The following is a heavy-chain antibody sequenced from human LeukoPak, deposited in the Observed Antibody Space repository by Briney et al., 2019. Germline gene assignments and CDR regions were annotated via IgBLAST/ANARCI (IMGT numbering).Heavy chain of an antibody. D-gene: IGHD3-22*01. V-gene: IGHV3-30*18. CDR1: GFTFSSYG. Sequence: GRSLRLSCAASGFTFSSYGMHWVRQAPGKGLEWMAVISYDGSNKYYVDSVKGRFTISRDNSKNTLYLQMNSLRAEDTAVYYCAKDHVYDSSGHYYMFGSWGQGTLVTVSS. J-gene: IGHJ4*02. CDR3: AKDHVYDSSGHYYMFGS. CDR2: ISYDGSNK.